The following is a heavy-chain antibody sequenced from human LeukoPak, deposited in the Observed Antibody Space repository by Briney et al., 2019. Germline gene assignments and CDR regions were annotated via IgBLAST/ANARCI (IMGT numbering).Heavy chain of an antibody. V-gene: IGHV4-34*01. CDR1: GGSFSGYY. Sequence: PSETRSLTCAVYGGSFSGYYWSWIRQPPGKGLDWIGEINHSGSTNYNPSLKSRVTISVDTSKNQFSLKLSSVTAADTAVYYCARDHSTTYDSSGYSWFDPWGQGTLVTVSS. CDR3: ARDHSTTYDSSGYSWFDP. CDR2: INHSGST. J-gene: IGHJ5*02. D-gene: IGHD3-22*01.